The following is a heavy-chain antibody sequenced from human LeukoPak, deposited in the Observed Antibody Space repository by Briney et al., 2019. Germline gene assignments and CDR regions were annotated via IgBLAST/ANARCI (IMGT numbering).Heavy chain of an antibody. CDR3: ARDQNYDSGTYSPA. Sequence: PGGSLRLSCAASGFVFSSNYMSWVRQAPGKGLEYVSVIYSDGTTKYSDSVKGRFNISRDNSQNTLYLQMNSLRAEDTAVYYCARDQNYDSGTYSPAWGQGTLVTVSS. J-gene: IGHJ5*02. CDR2: IYSDGTT. V-gene: IGHV3-53*01. D-gene: IGHD3-10*01. CDR1: GFVFSSNY.